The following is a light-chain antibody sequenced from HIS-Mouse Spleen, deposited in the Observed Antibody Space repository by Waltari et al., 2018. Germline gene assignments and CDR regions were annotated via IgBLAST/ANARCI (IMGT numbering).Light chain of an antibody. CDR1: SSDVGSYNH. V-gene: IGLV2-23*01. CDR3: CSYAGSSTWV. CDR2: EGS. Sequence: QSALTQPASVSGSPGQSITISCTGTSSDVGSYNHVSWYQQHPGKAPKLMIYEGSKRPSGVSNRFSGSKSGNTASLTISGLQAEDEADYYCCSYAGSSTWVFGGGTKLTVL. J-gene: IGLJ3*02.